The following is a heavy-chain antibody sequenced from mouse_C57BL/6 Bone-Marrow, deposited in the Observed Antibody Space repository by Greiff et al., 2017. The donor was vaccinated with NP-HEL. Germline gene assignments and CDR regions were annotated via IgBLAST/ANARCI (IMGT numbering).Heavy chain of an antibody. D-gene: IGHD1-1*01. Sequence: EVKLVESGPGLVKPSQSLSLTCSVTGYSITSGYYWNWIRQFTGNKLEWMGYISYDGSNNYNPSLKNRIPITPDTSKNQFYLKLNSVTTEDTATYDGARGGSRSKWFAYWGQGTFFTVSS. CDR1: GYSITSGYY. J-gene: IGHJ3*01. CDR2: ISYDGSN. CDR3: ARGGSRSKWFAY. V-gene: IGHV3-6*01.